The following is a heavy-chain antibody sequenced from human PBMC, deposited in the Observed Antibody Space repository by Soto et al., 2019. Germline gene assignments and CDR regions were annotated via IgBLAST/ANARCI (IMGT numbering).Heavy chain of an antibody. V-gene: IGHV3-23*01. J-gene: IGHJ2*01. CDR2: ISGSGGST. CDR1: GFTFSSYA. D-gene: IGHD2-2*01. CDR3: AKDVSSGSTSFDL. Sequence: GGSLRLSCAASGFTFSSYAMSWVRQAPGEGLEWVSAISGSGGSTYYADSVKGRFTISRDNSKNTLYLQMHSLRAEDTAVYYCAKDVSSGSTSFDLWGRGTLVTVLL.